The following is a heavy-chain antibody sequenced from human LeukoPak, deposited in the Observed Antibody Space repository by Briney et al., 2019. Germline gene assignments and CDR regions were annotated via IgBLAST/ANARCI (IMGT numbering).Heavy chain of an antibody. CDR3: ARDSGSGSNDY. V-gene: IGHV1-3*01. CDR2: ISAGNGNT. CDR1: RYTFTSYA. J-gene: IGHJ4*02. D-gene: IGHD1-26*01. Sequence: GASVKVSCKASRYTFTSYAIHWVRQAPGQRLEWMGWISAGNGNTKYSQNFQGRVTFISNTSATTAFMELSSLRSEDAAVYYCARDSGSGSNDYWGQGTLVTVSS.